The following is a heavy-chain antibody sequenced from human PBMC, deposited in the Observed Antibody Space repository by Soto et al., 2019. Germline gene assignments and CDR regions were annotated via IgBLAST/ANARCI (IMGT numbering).Heavy chain of an antibody. CDR1: FTSYD. CDR3: ARGPGSSDWRFSYYYMDG. J-gene: IGHJ6*02. D-gene: IGHD6-19*01. Sequence: QVQLVQSGAEVKKPGASVKVSCTFTSYDINWVRQATGQGLEWMGWMNPNSGNTRYAQKFQGRVTMTRNTSKFTAYMELSSLRSEDTAVYYCARGPGSSDWRFSYYYMDGWGQGTTVTVSS. V-gene: IGHV1-8*01. CDR2: MNPNSGNT.